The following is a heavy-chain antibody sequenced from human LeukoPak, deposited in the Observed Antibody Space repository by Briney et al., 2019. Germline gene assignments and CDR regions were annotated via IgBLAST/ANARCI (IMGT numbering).Heavy chain of an antibody. CDR3: ARGELGDSSGFSFFAS. D-gene: IGHD3-22*01. CDR1: RGTFSSYG. CDR2: VIAIFGRV. Sequence: GASVKVSCKASRGTFSSYGISWVRQAPGQGLEWMGGVIAIFGRVKYGQKFQGRATITTYESTSTAYMELSSLTSQDTGVYYCARGELGDSSGFSFFASWGPGTLVTGSS. J-gene: IGHJ4*02. V-gene: IGHV1-69*05.